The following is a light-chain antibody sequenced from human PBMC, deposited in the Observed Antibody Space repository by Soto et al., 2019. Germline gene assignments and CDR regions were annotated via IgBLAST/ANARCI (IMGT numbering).Light chain of an antibody. V-gene: IGKV3-15*01. CDR2: GAS. J-gene: IGKJ5*01. Sequence: EIVLTQSPATLSVSPGERATLSCRASQSVSSNLAWYQQKPGQAPRLLIYGASSRATGIPVRFSSSGSGTEFTLTISSLQSEDFAVYYCQQYYTWPLTFGQGTRLEIK. CDR1: QSVSSN. CDR3: QQYYTWPLT.